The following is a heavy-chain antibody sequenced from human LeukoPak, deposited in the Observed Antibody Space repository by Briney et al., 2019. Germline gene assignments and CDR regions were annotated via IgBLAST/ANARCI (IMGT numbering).Heavy chain of an antibody. CDR2: ISYDGRNK. CDR1: GFTFSSYA. Sequence: PGRSERLSCAASGFTFSSYAMQWVRQAPGKGLEGVAVISYDGRNKYYADSVTGPFPISRAHSTNTLYLQMNSLRAEDTAVYFCSRAMALRGDYAYFQHWGQGTLVTVSS. J-gene: IGHJ1*01. V-gene: IGHV3-30*04. D-gene: IGHD2-21*02. CDR3: SRAMALRGDYAYFQH.